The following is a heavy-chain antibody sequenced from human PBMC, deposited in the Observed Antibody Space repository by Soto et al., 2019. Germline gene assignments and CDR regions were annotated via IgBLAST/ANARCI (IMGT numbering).Heavy chain of an antibody. V-gene: IGHV3-23*01. CDR1: AFTLSSYA. Sequence: GGSLRLSCAASAFTLSSYAMSWVRQAPGKGLEWVSAISGSDGSTYYADSVKGRFSISRDNSKNTLYLQMNSLRAEDTAVYYCAKAAAAARYYYGMDVWGQGTTVTVSS. CDR3: AKAAAAARYYYGMDV. CDR2: ISGSDGST. J-gene: IGHJ6*02. D-gene: IGHD6-13*01.